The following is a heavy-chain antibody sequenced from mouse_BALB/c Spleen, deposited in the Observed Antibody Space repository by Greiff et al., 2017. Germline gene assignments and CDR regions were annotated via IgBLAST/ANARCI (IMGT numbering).Heavy chain of an antibody. V-gene: IGHV1S16*01. CDR2: INPSNGGT. CDR3: TIWYLYAMDY. Sequence: VQVVESGAELVKPGASVKLSCKASGYTFTSYYMYWVKQRPGQGLEWIGEINPSNGGTNFNEKFKSKATLTVDKSSSTAYMQLSSLTSEDSAVYYCTIWYLYAMDYWGQGTSVTVSS. D-gene: IGHD1-1*02. J-gene: IGHJ4*01. CDR1: GYTFTSYY.